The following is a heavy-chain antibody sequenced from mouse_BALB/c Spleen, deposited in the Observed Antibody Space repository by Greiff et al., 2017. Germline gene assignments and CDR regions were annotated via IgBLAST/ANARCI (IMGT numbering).Heavy chain of an antibody. D-gene: IGHD1-2*01. CDR3: ASSLLRARFAY. J-gene: IGHJ3*01. CDR2: ISDGGSYT. CDR1: GFTFSDYY. Sequence: DVQLVESGGGLVKPGGSLKLSCAASGFTFSDYYMYWVRQTPEKRLEWVATISDGGSYTYYPDSVKGRFTISRDNAKNNLYLQMSSLKSEDTAMYYCASSLLRARFAYWGQGTLVTVSA. V-gene: IGHV5-4*02.